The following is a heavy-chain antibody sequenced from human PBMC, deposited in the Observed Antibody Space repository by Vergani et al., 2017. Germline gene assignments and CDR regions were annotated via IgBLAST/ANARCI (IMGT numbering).Heavy chain of an antibody. CDR3: ARDGYSSSVGDYYSMDV. V-gene: IGHV1-69*01. Sequence: QVQLVQSGAEVKKPGSSVKVSCKASVGTFSSYAISWVRQAPGQGLEWMGGIIPIFGTANYAQKFQGRVTITADESTSTAYMELSSLISEDTAVYYCARDGYSSSVGDYYSMDVWGEGSTVTVYS. D-gene: IGHD6-6*01. CDR2: IIPIFGTA. CDR1: VGTFSSYA. J-gene: IGHJ6*03.